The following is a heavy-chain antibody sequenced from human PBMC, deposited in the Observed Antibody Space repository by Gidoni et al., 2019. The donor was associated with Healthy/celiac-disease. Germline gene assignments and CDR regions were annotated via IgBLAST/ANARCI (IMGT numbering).Heavy chain of an antibody. D-gene: IGHD2-15*01. CDR3: ARLAAREYYYYYGIDV. Sequence: PGESLKISCKGSGYSFTSYWIGWVRQMPGKGLEWMSIIYPGDSDTRYSPSFQGQVTISADKSISTASLQWSSLKASDTAMYYCARLAAREYYYYYGIDVWGQGTTVTVSS. V-gene: IGHV5-51*01. CDR1: GYSFTSYW. CDR2: IYPGDSDT. J-gene: IGHJ6*02.